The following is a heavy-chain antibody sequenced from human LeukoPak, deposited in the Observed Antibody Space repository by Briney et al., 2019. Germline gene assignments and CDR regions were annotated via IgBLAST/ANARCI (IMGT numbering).Heavy chain of an antibody. V-gene: IGHV3-23*01. D-gene: IGHD3-9*01. Sequence: GGSLRLSCAASGFTSSSYAMSWVRQAPGKGLEWVSAISGSGGSTYYADSVKGRFTISRDNSKNTLYLQMNSLRAEDTAVYYCAKRRGNYYDILTGYYSRYAFDIWGQGTMVTVSS. J-gene: IGHJ3*02. CDR1: GFTSSSYA. CDR2: ISGSGGST. CDR3: AKRRGNYYDILTGYYSRYAFDI.